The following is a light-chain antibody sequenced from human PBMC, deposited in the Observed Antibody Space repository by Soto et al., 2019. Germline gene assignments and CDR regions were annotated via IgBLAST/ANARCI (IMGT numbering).Light chain of an antibody. CDR1: SSEIGGGYNF. Sequence: QSVLTQSPSASGSLGQSVTISCTGTSSEIGGGYNFVSWYQQRPGAAPKLLIYEVRKRPWGVPARFSGSKSGNPASLTVSGLQAEDDADYYCASYEGMRKYWVFGGGTKLTVL. CDR2: EVR. CDR3: ASYEGMRKYWV. V-gene: IGLV2-8*01. J-gene: IGLJ3*02.